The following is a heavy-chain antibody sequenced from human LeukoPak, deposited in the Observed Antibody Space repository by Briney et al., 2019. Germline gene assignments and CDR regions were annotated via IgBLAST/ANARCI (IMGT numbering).Heavy chain of an antibody. CDR1: GGSISSYY. J-gene: IGHJ4*02. CDR2: IYYRGST. Sequence: PSETLSLTCTVSGGSISSYYGSWIRQPPGKGLEWFRYIYYRGSTNYNPSLKSRVTISVDTSKNQFSLKLSSVTAADTAVYYCGRLDIVVVPAAMYYFDYWGQGILVTVSS. CDR3: GRLDIVVVPAAMYYFDY. D-gene: IGHD2-2*01. V-gene: IGHV4-59*08.